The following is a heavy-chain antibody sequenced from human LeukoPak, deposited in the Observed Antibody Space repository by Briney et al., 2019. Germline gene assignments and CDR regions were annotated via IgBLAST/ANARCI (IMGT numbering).Heavy chain of an antibody. CDR3: ARDETAVVVAANLPYGMDV. D-gene: IGHD2-15*01. CDR2: IKQDGSEK. V-gene: IGHV3-7*01. J-gene: IGHJ6*02. CDR1: GFTFSNYW. Sequence: GGSLRLSCAASGFTFSNYWMTWVRQAPGKGLEWVANIKQDGSEKYYVDSVKGRFTISRDNAKKSLYLQMNSLRAEDTAVYYCARDETAVVVAANLPYGMDVWGQGTTVTVSS.